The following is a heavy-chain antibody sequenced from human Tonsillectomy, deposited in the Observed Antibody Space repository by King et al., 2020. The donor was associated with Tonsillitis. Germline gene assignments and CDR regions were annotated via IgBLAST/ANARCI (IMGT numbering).Heavy chain of an antibody. Sequence: VQLVESAGGLVKPGGSLRLSCAASGFTFSDYYMSWIRQTPGKGLEWVSSISSSNGYTDYADSVRGRFTISRDNAKNSLFLLMSSLRAEDTAVYYCARRSLGPIGAFDYWGQGALVTVSS. CDR2: ISSSNGYT. J-gene: IGHJ4*02. CDR3: ARRSLGPIGAFDY. V-gene: IGHV3-11*05. CDR1: GFTFSDYY. D-gene: IGHD3-16*01.